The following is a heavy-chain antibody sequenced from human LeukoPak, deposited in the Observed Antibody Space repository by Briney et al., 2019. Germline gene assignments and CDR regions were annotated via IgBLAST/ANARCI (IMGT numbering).Heavy chain of an antibody. Sequence: SETLSLTCAVYGGSFSGYYWSWIRQPPGKGLEWIGEINHSGSTNYNPSLKSRVTISVDTSKNQFSLKLSSVTAADTAVYCCARGLYNWNYGFDYWGQGTLVTVSS. D-gene: IGHD1-7*01. CDR3: ARGLYNWNYGFDY. CDR2: INHSGST. J-gene: IGHJ4*02. CDR1: GGSFSGYY. V-gene: IGHV4-34*01.